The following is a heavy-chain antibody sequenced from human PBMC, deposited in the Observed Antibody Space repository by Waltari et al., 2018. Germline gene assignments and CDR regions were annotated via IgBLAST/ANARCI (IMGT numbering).Heavy chain of an antibody. J-gene: IGHJ4*02. Sequence: QVQLQESGPGLVKPSETLSLTCTVSGGSISSHYWSWIRQPPGKGLEWIGYIYYSGSTNYNPSLKSRVTISVDTSKNQFSLKLSSVTAADTAVYYCARDPSWTGYFDYWGQGTLVTVSS. V-gene: IGHV4-59*11. CDR3: ARDPSWTGYFDY. CDR2: IYYSGST. CDR1: GGSISSHY. D-gene: IGHD3-9*01.